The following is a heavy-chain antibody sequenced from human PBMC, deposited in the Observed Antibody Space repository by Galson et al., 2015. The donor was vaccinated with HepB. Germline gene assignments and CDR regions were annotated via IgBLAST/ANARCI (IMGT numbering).Heavy chain of an antibody. CDR1: GYIFTAYY. D-gene: IGHD3-22*01. Sequence: SVKVSCKASGYIFTAYYIQWVRQAPGQGLEWMGCVNGNTGITNYAQKFQGRVTMARDASISTAYMELSSLTSDDTAFYYCARGGPHYYDGNGYHDYWGQGTLVTVS. J-gene: IGHJ4*02. CDR3: ARGGPHYYDGNGYHDY. CDR2: VNGNTGIT. V-gene: IGHV1-2*02.